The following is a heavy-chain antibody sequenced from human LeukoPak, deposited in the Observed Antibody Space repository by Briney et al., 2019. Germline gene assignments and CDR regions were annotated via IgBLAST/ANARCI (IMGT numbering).Heavy chain of an antibody. D-gene: IGHD3-22*01. V-gene: IGHV4-4*02. CDR3: ARGPVYYYDSSGYSLDY. Sequence: SETLSLTCAVSGGSISSSNWWSWVRQPPGKGLEWIGEIYHSGSTNYNPSLKSRVTISVDKSKNQFSLKLSSVTAADTAVYYCARGPVYYYDSSGYSLDYWGQGTLVTVSS. CDR1: GGSISSSNW. J-gene: IGHJ4*02. CDR2: IYHSGST.